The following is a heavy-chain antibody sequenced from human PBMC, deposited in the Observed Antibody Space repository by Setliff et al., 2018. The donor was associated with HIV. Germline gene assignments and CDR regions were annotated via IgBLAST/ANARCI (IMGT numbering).Heavy chain of an antibody. D-gene: IGHD6-19*01. CDR3: TTERGMAVAGKASPFGFDY. Sequence: GASVKVSCKASGYTFTDYFIHWVRQAPGQGLEWVGWISPNNGDTTIPQRFRGRVTMTRDTSINTAYMELSSLRSDDTAVYYCTTERGMAVAGKASPFGFDYWGQGTLVTVSS. CDR1: GYTFTDYF. J-gene: IGHJ4*02. V-gene: IGHV1-2*02. CDR2: ISPNNGDT.